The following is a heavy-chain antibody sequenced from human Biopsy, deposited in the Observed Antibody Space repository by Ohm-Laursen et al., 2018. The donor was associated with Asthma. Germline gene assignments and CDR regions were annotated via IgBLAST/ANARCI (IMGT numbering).Heavy chain of an antibody. CDR3: ARDPHNSYLASLRTKFNYYYYGMDV. Sequence: GATVKISCNASGYTFISYAIHWVRQAPGQRLEWMGWINAGNGNTKYSQKFQGRVTITRDTSASTAYMELSSLRSEDTAVYYCARDPHNSYLASLRTKFNYYYYGMDVWGQGTTVTVSS. J-gene: IGHJ6*02. V-gene: IGHV1-3*01. D-gene: IGHD1-7*01. CDR1: GYTFISYA. CDR2: INAGNGNT.